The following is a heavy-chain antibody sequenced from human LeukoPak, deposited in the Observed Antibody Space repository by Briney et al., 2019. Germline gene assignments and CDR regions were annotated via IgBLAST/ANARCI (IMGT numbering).Heavy chain of an antibody. Sequence: ESGPTLVNPTQTLTLTCTFSGFSLSTSGVGVGWIRQPPGKALEWLALIYWDDDKRYSPSLKSRLTVIKDTSKNQVVLTMTNMDPVDTATYYCARLYDSSGYFGVDYWGQGALVTVSS. CDR3: ARLYDSSGYFGVDY. CDR2: IYWDDDK. CDR1: GFSLSTSGVG. J-gene: IGHJ4*02. D-gene: IGHD3-22*01. V-gene: IGHV2-5*02.